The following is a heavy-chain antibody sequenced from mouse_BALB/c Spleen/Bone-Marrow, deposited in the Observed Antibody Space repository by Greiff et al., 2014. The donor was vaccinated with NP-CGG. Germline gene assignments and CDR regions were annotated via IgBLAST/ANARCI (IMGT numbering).Heavy chain of an antibody. Sequence: VQLQQSGPGLVQPSQSLSITCTVSGFSLTSYGVHWVRQSPGKGLEWLGVIWRGGSTDYNAAFMSRLGITKDNSKSQVFFKMNSLQADDTAIYYCAKNYYGSSDYWGQGTTLTVSS. D-gene: IGHD1-1*01. CDR2: IWRGGST. CDR3: AKNYYGSSDY. J-gene: IGHJ2*01. V-gene: IGHV2-5*01. CDR1: GFSLTSYG.